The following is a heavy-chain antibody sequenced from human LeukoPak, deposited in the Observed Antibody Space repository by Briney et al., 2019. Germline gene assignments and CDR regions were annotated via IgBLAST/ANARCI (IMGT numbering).Heavy chain of an antibody. D-gene: IGHD4-17*01. V-gene: IGHV3-48*04. CDR3: ARDPGHGDYRFDY. J-gene: IGHJ4*02. CDR2: ISSSGSTI. Sequence: GGSLRLSCAASGFTFSSYSMNSVRQAPGKGLEWVSYISSSGSTIYYADSVKGRFTISRDNAKNSLYLQMNSLRAEDTAVYYCARDPGHGDYRFDYWGQGTLVTVSS. CDR1: GFTFSSYS.